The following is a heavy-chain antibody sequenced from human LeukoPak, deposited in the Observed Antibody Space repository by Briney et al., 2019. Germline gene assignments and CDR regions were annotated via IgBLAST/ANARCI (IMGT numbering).Heavy chain of an antibody. Sequence: GGSLRLSCAASGFTFSSYGMHWVRQAPGKGLEWVAVISYDGSNKYYADSVKGRFTISRDNSKNTLYLQMNSLRAEDTAVYYCAKDGISYYYGSGTLGYWGQGTLVTVSS. CDR3: AKDGISYYYGSGTLGY. CDR2: ISYDGSNK. CDR1: GFTFSSYG. V-gene: IGHV3-30*18. J-gene: IGHJ4*02. D-gene: IGHD3-10*01.